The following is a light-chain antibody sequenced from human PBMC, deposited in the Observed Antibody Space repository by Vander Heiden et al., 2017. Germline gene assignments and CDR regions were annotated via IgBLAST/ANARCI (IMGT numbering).Light chain of an antibody. CDR3: QQYNNWPRT. J-gene: IGKJ2*01. V-gene: IGKV3-15*01. Sequence: VMTQSPATLSVSPGERATLSCRASQSVSSNLAWYQQKPGQAPRLLIYGASTRATGIPARFSGSGSGTEFTLTISSLQSEDFAVYYCQQYNNWPRTFGQGTKLEIK. CDR1: QSVSSN. CDR2: GAS.